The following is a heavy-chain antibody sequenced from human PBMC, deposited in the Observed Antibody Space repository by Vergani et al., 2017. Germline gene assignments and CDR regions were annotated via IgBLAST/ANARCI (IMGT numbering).Heavy chain of an antibody. CDR3: ARALKLRYSPFGDYYYYGMDV. CDR1: GGSISSSNW. CDR2: SYHSGST. J-gene: IGHJ6*02. Sequence: QVQLQESGPGLVKPPGTLSLTCAVSGGSISSSNWWSWVRQPPGKGLQWIGESYHSGSTNYSPSLKSRVTISVDKSKNQFSLKLSSVTAAGTAVYYSARALKLRYSPFGDYYYYGMDVWGQGTTVTVSS. D-gene: IGHD3-9*01. V-gene: IGHV4-4*03.